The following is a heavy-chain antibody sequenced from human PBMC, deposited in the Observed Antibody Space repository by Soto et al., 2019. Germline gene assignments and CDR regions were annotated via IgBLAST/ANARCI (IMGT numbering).Heavy chain of an antibody. J-gene: IGHJ6*02. D-gene: IGHD5-18*01. CDR2: INAGNGNT. CDR3: ARDQARTLAFDTAMVTSFWYYYSGMDV. CDR1: GYTFTSYA. Sequence: GASVKVSCKASGYTFTSYAMHWVRQAPGQRLEWMGWINAGNGNTKYSQKFQGRVTITRDTSASTAYMELSSLRSEDTAVYYCARDQARTLAFDTAMVTSFWYYYSGMDVWGQGTTVTVSS. V-gene: IGHV1-3*01.